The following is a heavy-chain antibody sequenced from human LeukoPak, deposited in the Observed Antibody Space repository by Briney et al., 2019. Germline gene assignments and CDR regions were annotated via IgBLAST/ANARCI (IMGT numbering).Heavy chain of an antibody. Sequence: PGGSLRLSRAPSGFTFSTYSIISVRQAPGKWLEWVSYISSSGTTIYYADSVKGRFAISRDNAKHSLYLQMNSLRDDDTAVYYCARVNMVGATHFAYWGQGTLVTVSS. CDR3: ARVNMVGATHFAY. V-gene: IGHV3-48*02. CDR1: GFTFSTYS. D-gene: IGHD1-26*01. CDR2: ISSSGTTI. J-gene: IGHJ4*02.